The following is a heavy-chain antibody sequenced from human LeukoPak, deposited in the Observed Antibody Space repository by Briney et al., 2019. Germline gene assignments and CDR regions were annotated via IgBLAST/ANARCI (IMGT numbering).Heavy chain of an antibody. CDR2: INNDGVST. CDR3: ARKPLSGGYGGTIDY. CDR1: GFTLSSYW. J-gene: IGHJ4*02. V-gene: IGHV3-74*01. Sequence: GGSLRLSCATSGFTLSSYWMHWVRQVPGKGLEWLSRINNDGVSTSYADSEKRRFTISRDNAKNTLYLRMNSLRAEDTAIYYCARKPLSGGYGGTIDYWGQGTLVTVSS. D-gene: IGHD5-12*01.